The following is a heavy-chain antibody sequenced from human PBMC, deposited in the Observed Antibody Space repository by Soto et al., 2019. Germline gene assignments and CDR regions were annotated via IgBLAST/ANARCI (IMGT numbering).Heavy chain of an antibody. Sequence: ASVKVSCKASGYSFTNFHIHWVRQAPGQGLEWMGMIDPSGGITRDAQRLQGRITMTRDTSTSTAYMELRSLTSDDTAVYYCARAYYDFWSGYYTSYFDYWGQGTLVTVSS. D-gene: IGHD3-3*01. CDR2: IDPSGGIT. V-gene: IGHV1-46*01. CDR3: ARAYYDFWSGYYTSYFDY. J-gene: IGHJ4*02. CDR1: GYSFTNFH.